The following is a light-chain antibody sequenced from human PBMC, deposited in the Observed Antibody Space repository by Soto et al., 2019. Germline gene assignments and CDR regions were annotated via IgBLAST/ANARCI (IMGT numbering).Light chain of an antibody. J-gene: IGKJ2*01. Sequence: DIQMTQSPSSLSASVGDRVTITCRASQTVSVYLNWYQQKPGKAPKLLIYAASSLQSGVPSRFSGSGSGTDFTLTISSLQPEDFATYYCQQSYSTPMYTLGQGTKLEIK. V-gene: IGKV1-39*01. CDR2: AAS. CDR3: QQSYSTPMYT. CDR1: QTVSVY.